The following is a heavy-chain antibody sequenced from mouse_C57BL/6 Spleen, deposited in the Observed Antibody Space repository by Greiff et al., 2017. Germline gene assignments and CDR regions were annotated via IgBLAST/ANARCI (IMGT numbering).Heavy chain of an antibody. V-gene: IGHV1-55*01. Sequence: QVQLQQPGAELVKPGASVKMSCKASGYTFTSYWITWVKQRPGQGLEWIGDIYPGSGSTNYNEKFKSKATLTVVTSSSTAYMQLSSLTSEDSAFYYCSIRGNSNTANNNAIDYWGQGTSVTVSS. J-gene: IGHJ4*01. CDR2: IYPGSGST. CDR3: SIRGNSNTANNNAIDY. CDR1: GYTFTSYW. D-gene: IGHD2-5*01.